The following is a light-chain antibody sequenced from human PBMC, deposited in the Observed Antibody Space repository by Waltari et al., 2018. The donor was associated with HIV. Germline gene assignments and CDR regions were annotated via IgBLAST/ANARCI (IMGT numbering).Light chain of an antibody. J-gene: IGLJ2*01. CDR1: SGIDVAIYR. V-gene: IGLV5-45*01. Sequence: QAVLTQPASLSASPGASASLTCTLRSGIDVAIYRIYWYQQKPGSPPQYLLRYKSDSDKQQASGVPSRFSGSKDASANAGILLISGLQSGDEADYYCVIWHNSAWVFGGGTKLTVL. CDR3: VIWHNSAWV. CDR2: YKSDSDK.